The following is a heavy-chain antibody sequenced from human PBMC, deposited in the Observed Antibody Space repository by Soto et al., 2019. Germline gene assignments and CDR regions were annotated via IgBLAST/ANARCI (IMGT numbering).Heavy chain of an antibody. CDR2: IIPIFGTA. D-gene: IGHD2-21*02. Sequence: QVQLVQSGAEVKKPGSSVKVSCKASGGTFSSYAISWVRQAPGQGLEWMGGIIPIFGTANYAQKFQGRVTITADQSTSTAYMELSSLRSEDTAVYYCAGGDSVVVTAIAKSSYWYFDLWGRGTLVTVSS. CDR1: GGTFSSYA. CDR3: AGGDSVVVTAIAKSSYWYFDL. V-gene: IGHV1-69*12. J-gene: IGHJ2*01.